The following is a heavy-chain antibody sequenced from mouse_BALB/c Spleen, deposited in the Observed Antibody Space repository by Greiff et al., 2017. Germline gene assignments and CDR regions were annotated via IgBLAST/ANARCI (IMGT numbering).Heavy chain of an antibody. D-gene: IGHD1-1*01. CDR3: AREGYYGSRGAMDY. V-gene: IGHV14-3*02. CDR2: IDPANGNT. J-gene: IGHJ4*01. CDR1: GFNIKDTY. Sequence: EVKLMESGAELVKPGASVKLSCTASGFNIKDTYMHWVKQRPEQGLEWIGRIDPANGNTKYDPKFQGKATITADTSSNTAYLQLSSLTSEDTAVYYCAREGYYGSRGAMDYWGQGTSVTVSS.